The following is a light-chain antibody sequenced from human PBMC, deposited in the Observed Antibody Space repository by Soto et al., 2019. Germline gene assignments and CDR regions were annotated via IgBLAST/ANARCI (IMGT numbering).Light chain of an antibody. CDR2: DAS. J-gene: IGKJ5*01. CDR1: QGISKY. V-gene: IGKV1-33*01. CDR3: QQYDYVPLT. Sequence: DIQMTQSPSSLSASVGDRVTITCQASQGISKYLSWYQQKPGKAPKLLVYDASNLETGVPSRFSGSGSGTEFTFSISSLQAEDIATYYCQQYDYVPLTFGQGTRLEI.